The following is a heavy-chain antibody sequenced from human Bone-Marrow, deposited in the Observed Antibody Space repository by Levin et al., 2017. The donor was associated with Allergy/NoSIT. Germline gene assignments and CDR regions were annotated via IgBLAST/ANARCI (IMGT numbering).Heavy chain of an antibody. J-gene: IGHJ4*02. CDR3: VAEYYDTSGFDF. D-gene: IGHD3-22*01. CDR2: LSGDGSDP. V-gene: IGHV3-30*03. Sequence: LSLTCVASGFTFRSSAMHWVRQPPGKGLEWVASLSGDGSDPYYADAVRGRFSISRDNSKNTQFLQMNTLRVEDTAVYYCVAEYYDTSGFDFWGQGTLVSVSS. CDR1: GFTFRSSA.